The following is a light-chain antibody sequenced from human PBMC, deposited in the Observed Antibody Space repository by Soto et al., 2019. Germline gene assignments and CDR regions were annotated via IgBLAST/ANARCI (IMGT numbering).Light chain of an antibody. CDR3: QQYSSYPLT. CDR1: QTISSW. Sequence: DIQMTQSPSTLSASVGDRVTITCRASQTISSWLARYQQKPGKAPKLLIYKASSLESGVPSRFSGSESGTEFTLTISSLQPDDFATYYCQQYSSYPLTFGGGTKVEIK. J-gene: IGKJ4*01. CDR2: KAS. V-gene: IGKV1-5*03.